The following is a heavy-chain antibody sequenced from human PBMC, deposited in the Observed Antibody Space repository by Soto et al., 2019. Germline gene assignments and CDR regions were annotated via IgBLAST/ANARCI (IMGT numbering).Heavy chain of an antibody. Sequence: GGSLRLSCAASGFTFSSYWMHWVRQAPGKGLVWVSRINSDGSSTSYADSVKGRFTISRDNAKNTLYLQMNSLRAEDTAVYYCARWDLKLGRYYYYGMDVWGQGTTVTV. J-gene: IGHJ6*02. CDR1: GFTFSSYW. D-gene: IGHD1-26*01. CDR2: INSDGSST. V-gene: IGHV3-74*01. CDR3: ARWDLKLGRYYYYGMDV.